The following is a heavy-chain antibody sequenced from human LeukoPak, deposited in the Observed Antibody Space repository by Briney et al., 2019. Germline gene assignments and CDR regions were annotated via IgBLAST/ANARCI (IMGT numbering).Heavy chain of an antibody. CDR3: AKDLYYYAY. D-gene: IGHD2-8*01. CDR2: ISGSGHNT. V-gene: IGHV3-23*01. Sequence: PGGSLRLSCAASGFTFSSYAMSWVRRAPGKGLEWVSSISGSGHNTYYADSVKGRFTISRDNPKNTLHLQMNSLRAEDTAVYYCAKDLYYYAYWGQGTLVTVSS. J-gene: IGHJ4*02. CDR1: GFTFSSYA.